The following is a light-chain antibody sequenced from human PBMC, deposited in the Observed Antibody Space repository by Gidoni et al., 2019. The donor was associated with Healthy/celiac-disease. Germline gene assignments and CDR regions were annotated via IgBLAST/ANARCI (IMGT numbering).Light chain of an antibody. V-gene: IGKV3-15*01. Sequence: EIVMTQSPATLSVSPGERATLACRASQSVSSNLAWYQQKPGQAPRLLIYGASTRATGIPARCSGSGFGTEFTLTISSLQSEDFAGYYCQQYNNWWTFGQGTKVEIK. J-gene: IGKJ1*01. CDR1: QSVSSN. CDR2: GAS. CDR3: QQYNNWWT.